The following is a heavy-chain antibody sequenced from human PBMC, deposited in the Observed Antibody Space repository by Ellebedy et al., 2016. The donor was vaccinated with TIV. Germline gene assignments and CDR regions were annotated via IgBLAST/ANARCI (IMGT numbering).Heavy chain of an antibody. D-gene: IGHD6-19*01. CDR1: GYTFTTHG. J-gene: IGHJ4*02. Sequence: ASVKVSCXASGYTFTTHGITWVRQAPGQGLEWMGLIGNNNGNTRYTQKFQGRVTLTTDTSTSTAYMELGSLRSDDTAVYYCARVMAGNTPYYWGQGTLVIVSS. CDR3: ARVMAGNTPYY. V-gene: IGHV1-18*01. CDR2: IGNNNGNT.